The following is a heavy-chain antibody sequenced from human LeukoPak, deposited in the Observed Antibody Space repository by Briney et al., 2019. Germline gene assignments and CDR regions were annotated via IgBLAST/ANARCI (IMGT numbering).Heavy chain of an antibody. J-gene: IGHJ5*02. CDR3: ARVPDFDLKWFDP. CDR2: INHSGST. CDR1: GGFFSGYY. V-gene: IGHV4-34*01. Sequence: PSETLSLTCAVYGGFFSGYYWIWIRQPPGKGLEWIGEINHSGSTKYNPSLKSRVTISVDTSKDQFSLKLSSVTAADTAVYYCARVPDFDLKWFDPWGQGTLVTVSS.